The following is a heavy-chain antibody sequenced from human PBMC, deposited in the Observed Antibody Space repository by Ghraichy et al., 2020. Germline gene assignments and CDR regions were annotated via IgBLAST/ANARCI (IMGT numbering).Heavy chain of an antibody. Sequence: GGSLRLSCAASGFTFSSYAMSWVRQAPGKGLEWVSAISGSGGSTYYADSVKGRFTISRDNSKNTLYLQMNSLRAEDTAVYYCAKDKPYGYDFWSGYYNHDAFDIWGQGTMVTVSS. CDR1: GFTFSSYA. V-gene: IGHV3-23*01. D-gene: IGHD3-3*01. J-gene: IGHJ3*02. CDR3: AKDKPYGYDFWSGYYNHDAFDI. CDR2: ISGSGGST.